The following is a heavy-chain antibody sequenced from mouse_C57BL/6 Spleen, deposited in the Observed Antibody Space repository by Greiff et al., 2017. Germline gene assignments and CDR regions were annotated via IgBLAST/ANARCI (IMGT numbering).Heavy chain of an antibody. CDR2: IYPGDGDT. CDR3: ESPYYYGSKGDYFDY. D-gene: IGHD1-1*01. J-gene: IGHJ2*01. V-gene: IGHV1-82*01. CDR1: GYAFSSSW. Sequence: VQLQQSGPELVKPGASVKISCKASGYAFSSSWMNWVKQRPGKGLEWIGRIYPGDGDTNYNGKFKGKATLTADKSSSTAYMQLSRLTSEDSAVYFCESPYYYGSKGDYFDYWGQGTTLTVSS.